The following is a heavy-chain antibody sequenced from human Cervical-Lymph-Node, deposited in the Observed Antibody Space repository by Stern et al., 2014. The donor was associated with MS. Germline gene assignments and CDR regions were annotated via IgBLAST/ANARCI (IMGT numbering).Heavy chain of an antibody. CDR1: GGSISSYF. CDR3: ARGDSNFGD. Sequence: HVQLQDSGPTLLKPSETLSLTCTVSGGSISSYFWSWIRQPAGKGLEWIGRIHANGNTNYNPSLKTRVTMSVDRSKNQFSLKLTSVTAADTAVYFCARGDSNFGDWGQGTLVTVSS. V-gene: IGHV4-4*07. J-gene: IGHJ4*02. CDR2: IHANGNT. D-gene: IGHD4-11*01.